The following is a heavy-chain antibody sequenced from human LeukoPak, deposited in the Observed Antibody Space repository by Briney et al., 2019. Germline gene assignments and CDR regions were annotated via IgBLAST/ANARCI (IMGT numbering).Heavy chain of an antibody. V-gene: IGHV4-30-4*08. CDR1: GGSISSGGYY. J-gene: IGHJ4*02. CDR3: ARLGMYSTSFDY. D-gene: IGHD6-6*01. CDR2: IYYSGST. Sequence: SETLSLTCTVSGGSISSGGYYWSWIRQHPGKGLEWIGYIYYSGSTYYNPSLRSRATISVGTSKNQFSLKLSSVPAADTAVYYCARLGMYSTSFDYWGQGTLVTVSS.